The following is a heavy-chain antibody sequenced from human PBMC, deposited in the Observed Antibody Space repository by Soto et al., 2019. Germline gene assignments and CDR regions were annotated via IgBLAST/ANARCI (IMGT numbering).Heavy chain of an antibody. V-gene: IGHV3-21*01. Sequence: ELQLVESGGGLVRPGGSLRLSCADSGFTLSPYSINWVRQAPGKGLEWVSSISSDSNVIYYTDSVGGRFTISRDNAKRSVYLQMKSLRVEDTACYYCVRGGRGYTKDDVFDIWGLGTMVTVSS. CDR3: VRGGRGYTKDDVFDI. CDR2: ISSDSNVI. D-gene: IGHD3-16*02. CDR1: GFTLSPYS. J-gene: IGHJ3*02.